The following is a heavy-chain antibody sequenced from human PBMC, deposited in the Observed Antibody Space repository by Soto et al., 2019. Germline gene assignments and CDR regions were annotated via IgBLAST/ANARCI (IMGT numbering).Heavy chain of an antibody. CDR2: ISSSGSTI. CDR3: ARDTLKLPTVVTRGDYYYGMDV. V-gene: IGHV3-11*01. D-gene: IGHD4-17*01. Sequence: QVQLVESGGGLVKPGGSLRLSCAASGFTFSDYYMSWIRQAPGKGLEWVSYISSSGSTIYYADSVKGRFTISRDNAKNSLYLQMNSLRAEDTAVYYCARDTLKLPTVVTRGDYYYGMDVWGQGTTVTVSS. J-gene: IGHJ6*02. CDR1: GFTFSDYY.